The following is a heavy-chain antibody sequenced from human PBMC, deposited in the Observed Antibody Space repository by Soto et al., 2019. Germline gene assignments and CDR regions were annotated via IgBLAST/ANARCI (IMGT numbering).Heavy chain of an antibody. Sequence: QVQLVQSGAEVKKPGSSVKVSCKASGGTFSSYAISWVRQAPGQGLEWMGGIIPIFGTANYAQKFQGRVTITADDSTSKAYMELSSLRSEDTAMYYCARTNTAMVTGWFDPWGQGTLVTVSS. CDR2: IIPIFGTA. J-gene: IGHJ5*02. CDR1: GGTFSSYA. V-gene: IGHV1-69*12. CDR3: ARTNTAMVTGWFDP. D-gene: IGHD5-18*01.